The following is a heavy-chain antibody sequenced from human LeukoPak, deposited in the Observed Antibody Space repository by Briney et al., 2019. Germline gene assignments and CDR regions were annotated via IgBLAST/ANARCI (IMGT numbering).Heavy chain of an antibody. Sequence: GGSLRLSCAASGFTFSSYSMNWVRQAPGKGLEWVSSISSSSSYIYYADSVKGRFTISRDNAKNSLYLQMNSLRAEDTAVYYCARDKNPGIAADWGQGTLVTVSS. J-gene: IGHJ4*02. CDR2: ISSSSSYI. D-gene: IGHD6-13*01. CDR1: GFTFSSYS. V-gene: IGHV3-21*04. CDR3: ARDKNPGIAAD.